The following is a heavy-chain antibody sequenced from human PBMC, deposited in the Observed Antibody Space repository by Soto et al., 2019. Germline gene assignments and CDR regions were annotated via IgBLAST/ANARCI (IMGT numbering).Heavy chain of an antibody. J-gene: IGHJ6*02. D-gene: IGHD6-13*01. CDR1: GFTFSNYA. CDR3: ARSLSAVGYYYYGMDV. Sequence: GGSLRLSCAASGFTFSNYAMSWVRQAPGKGLEWVSYITESGSIIYYADSVKGRFTMSRDNAKNSLHLQMNSLRAEDTAVYYCARSLSAVGYYYYGMDVWGQGTTVTVSS. V-gene: IGHV3-48*03. CDR2: ITESGSII.